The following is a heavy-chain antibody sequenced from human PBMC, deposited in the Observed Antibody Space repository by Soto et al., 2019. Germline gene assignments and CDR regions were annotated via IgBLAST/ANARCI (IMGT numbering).Heavy chain of an antibody. D-gene: IGHD5-18*01. CDR3: ANRDTSMVTRYYYGMDV. V-gene: IGHV3-23*01. CDR1: GFTFSSYA. J-gene: IGHJ6*02. Sequence: GGSLRLSYAASGFTFSSYAVSWVRQAPGKGLEWVSAISGSGDNTYYADSVKGRFTISRDNSKNTLYLQMNSLRAEDTAVYYCANRDTSMVTRYYYGMDVWGQGTTVTVSS. CDR2: ISGSGDNT.